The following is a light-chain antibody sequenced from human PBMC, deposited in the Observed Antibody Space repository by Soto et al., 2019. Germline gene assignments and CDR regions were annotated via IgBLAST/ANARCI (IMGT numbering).Light chain of an antibody. CDR1: QSVSSY. CDR2: DAS. J-gene: IGKJ4*01. Sequence: EIVLTQSPATLSLSPVERATLSCWASQSVSSYLAWYQHKPGQAPRLLIYDASNRATGIPARFSGSGSGTDFTLTISRLEPEDFAVYYCQQFSSYPLTFGGGTKVDIK. CDR3: QQFSSYPLT. V-gene: IGKV3-11*01.